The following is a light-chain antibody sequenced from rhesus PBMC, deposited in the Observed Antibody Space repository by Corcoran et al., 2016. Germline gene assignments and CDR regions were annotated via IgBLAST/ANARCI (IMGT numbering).Light chain of an antibody. Sequence: DIQMTQSPSSLSASVGDRVTITCRASQGISNWLAWYQQKPGKAPKPLIYRASNLETGVPSRFRGGGSGTDSPPTISSLQPEDIATDYCQQHDNSPLTFGGGTKVEIK. CDR2: RAS. V-gene: IGKV1-69*01. CDR1: QGISNW. J-gene: IGKJ4*01. CDR3: QQHDNSPLT.